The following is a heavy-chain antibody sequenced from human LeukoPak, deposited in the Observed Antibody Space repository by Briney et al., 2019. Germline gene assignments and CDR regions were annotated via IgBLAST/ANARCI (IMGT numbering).Heavy chain of an antibody. CDR3: ARDSMDHYDSSDYSPFSY. CDR1: GFTFRNYV. Sequence: GGSLRLSCAASGFTFRNYVIHWVRQAPGKGLEWVAGIYYDGSHKYYVDSVKGRFTISRDNSKNMLNLQMDSLRAEDTAVYYCARDSMDHYDSSDYSPFSYWGQGTLVTVSS. V-gene: IGHV3-33*08. CDR2: IYYDGSHK. J-gene: IGHJ4*02. D-gene: IGHD3-22*01.